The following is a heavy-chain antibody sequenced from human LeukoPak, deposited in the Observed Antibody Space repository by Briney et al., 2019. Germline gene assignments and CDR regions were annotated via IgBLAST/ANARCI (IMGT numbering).Heavy chain of an antibody. CDR3: AKDQVGYGLWFGELLRPLDY. V-gene: IGHV3-23*01. Sequence: QSGGSLRLSCAASGFTFSSYAMSWVRQAPGKGLEWVSVISGSGGSTYYADSVKGRFTISRDNSKNTLYLQMNSLRAEDTAVYYCAKDQVGYGLWFGELLRPLDYWGQGTLVTVSS. D-gene: IGHD3-10*01. J-gene: IGHJ4*02. CDR2: ISGSGGST. CDR1: GFTFSSYA.